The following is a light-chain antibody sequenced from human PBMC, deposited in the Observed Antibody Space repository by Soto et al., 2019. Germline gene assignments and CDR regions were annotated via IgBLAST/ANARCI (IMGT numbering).Light chain of an antibody. CDR3: QQYNNWPPYT. V-gene: IGKV3-15*01. Sequence: ELVMTQSPATLSVSPGERATLSCRPSQSVTSKLSWDQHKHAQTPMLLIYDASTRATGIPARFSGSGSVTQFTLTISSLQSENFAVYYCQQYNNWPPYTFGQGTKLEIK. CDR1: QSVTSK. CDR2: DAS. J-gene: IGKJ2*01.